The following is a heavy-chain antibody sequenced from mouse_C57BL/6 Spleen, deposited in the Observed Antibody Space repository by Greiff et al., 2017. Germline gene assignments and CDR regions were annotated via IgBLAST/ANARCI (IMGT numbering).Heavy chain of an antibody. CDR2: IRSKSRNYAT. CDR1: GFPFNTYA. V-gene: IGHV10-3*01. CDR3: VREGKDGYDAGFAY. Sequence: DAGGGLVQPKGSLKLSCAASGFPFNTYAMHWVRQAPGKGLAWVARIRSKSRNYATSYADSVKDRFTLSRDDSQSMLYLQMNNLKTEDTAVYYCVREGKDGYDAGFAYWGQGTLVTVAA. J-gene: IGHJ3*01. D-gene: IGHD2-2*01.